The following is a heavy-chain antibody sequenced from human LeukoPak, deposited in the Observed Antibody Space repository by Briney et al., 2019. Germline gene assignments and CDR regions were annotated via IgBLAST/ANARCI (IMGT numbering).Heavy chain of an antibody. CDR1: GGSISSGGYY. Sequence: TTSQTLSLTCTVSGGSISSGGYYWSWIRQHPGKGLEWIGYIYYSGSTYYNPSLKSRVTISVDTSKNQFSLKLSSVTAADTAVYYCAREGTYGSDYWGQGTLVTASS. D-gene: IGHD3-10*01. CDR2: IYYSGST. V-gene: IGHV4-31*03. CDR3: AREGTYGSDY. J-gene: IGHJ4*02.